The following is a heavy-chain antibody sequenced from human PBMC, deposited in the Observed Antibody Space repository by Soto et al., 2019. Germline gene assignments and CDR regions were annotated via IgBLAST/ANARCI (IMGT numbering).Heavy chain of an antibody. J-gene: IGHJ4*02. CDR2: IVVGSSNT. CDR3: AAVHYISETYYKSHG. Sequence: ASVKVSCKTSGFTFSSSAVQWVRQARGQRLEWVGWIVVGSSNTNYARKFQERVSISKDMSTNTAYMELSSLTSEDTAVYYCAAVHYISETYYKSHGWGQGTLVTVSS. D-gene: IGHD3-10*01. V-gene: IGHV1-58*01. CDR1: GFTFSSSA.